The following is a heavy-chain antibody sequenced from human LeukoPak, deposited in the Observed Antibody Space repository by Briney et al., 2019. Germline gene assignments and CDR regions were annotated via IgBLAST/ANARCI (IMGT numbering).Heavy chain of an antibody. CDR3: ASYYGSGTFDY. J-gene: IGHJ4*02. CDR2: INPNSGGT. D-gene: IGHD3-10*01. Sequence: VASVKVSCKASGYTFTGYYMHWVRQAPGQGLEWMGWINPNSGGTNYAQKFQGRVTMTRDTSITTAYMELNRLRSDDTAVYYCASYYGSGTFDYWGQGTLVTVSS. V-gene: IGHV1-2*02. CDR1: GYTFTGYY.